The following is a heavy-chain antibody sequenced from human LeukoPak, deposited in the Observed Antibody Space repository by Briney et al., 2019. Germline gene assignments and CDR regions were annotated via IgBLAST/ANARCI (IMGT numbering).Heavy chain of an antibody. D-gene: IGHD2-2*01. CDR1: GFTLSNAW. CDR3: TTLPLGDTFDV. J-gene: IGHJ3*01. CDR2: IKSKTDGGAT. Sequence: GGSLRLSCEASGFTLSNAWMSWVRQAPGKGLEWVGRIKSKTDGGATDYAAPVKGRITISRDDSKNTVYLQLNSLKAEDTAVYYCTTLPLGDTFDVWGQGTRVTVFS. V-gene: IGHV3-15*01.